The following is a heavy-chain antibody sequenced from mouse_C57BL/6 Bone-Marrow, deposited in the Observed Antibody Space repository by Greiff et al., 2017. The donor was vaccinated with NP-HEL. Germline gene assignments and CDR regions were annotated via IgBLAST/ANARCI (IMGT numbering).Heavy chain of an antibody. CDR2: IDPSDSYT. V-gene: IGHV1-59*01. Sequence: VQLQQSGAELVRPGTSVKLSCKASGYTFTSYWMHWVKQRPGQGLEWIGVIDPSDSYTNYNQKFKGKATLTVDTSSSTAYMQLSSVTSEDSAVYYCARWVTTPAWFAYWGQGTLVTVSA. CDR3: ARWVTTPAWFAY. J-gene: IGHJ3*01. CDR1: GYTFTSYW. D-gene: IGHD2-3*01.